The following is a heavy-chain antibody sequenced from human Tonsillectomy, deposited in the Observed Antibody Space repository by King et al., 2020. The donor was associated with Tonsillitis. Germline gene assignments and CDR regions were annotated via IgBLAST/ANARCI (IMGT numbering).Heavy chain of an antibody. Sequence: VQLVESGGGLVKPGGSLRLSCAASGFTFSDYYMSWVRQAPGKGREGVSYISSSGSSKVYADSVKGRLTISRDNAKNSLYLQMNSLRAEDTAVYYCARPLFGEQWLVPFDYWGQGTLVTVSS. CDR1: GFTFSDYY. V-gene: IGHV3-11*04. CDR3: ARPLFGEQWLVPFDY. D-gene: IGHD6-19*01. J-gene: IGHJ4*02. CDR2: ISSSGSSK.